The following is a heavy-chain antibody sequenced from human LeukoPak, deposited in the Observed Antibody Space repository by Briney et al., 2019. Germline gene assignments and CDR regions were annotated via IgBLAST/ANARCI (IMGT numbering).Heavy chain of an antibody. Sequence: SETLSLTCTVSGGSISSYYWSWIRQPPGKGLEWIGYIYYSGSTNYNPSLKSRVTISVDTSKNQFSLKLSSVTAADTAVYYCAGADYVWGSYRYAGGFDYWGQGTLVTVSS. D-gene: IGHD3-16*02. CDR1: GGSISSYY. V-gene: IGHV4-59*01. CDR3: AGADYVWGSYRYAGGFDY. J-gene: IGHJ4*02. CDR2: IYYSGST.